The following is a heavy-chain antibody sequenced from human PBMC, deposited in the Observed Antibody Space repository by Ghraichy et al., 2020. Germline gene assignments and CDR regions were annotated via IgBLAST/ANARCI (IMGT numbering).Heavy chain of an antibody. D-gene: IGHD5-18*01. Sequence: GESLNISCAASGFTFSSYSLTWVRQAPGKGLEWVSSIIRSSSYVYYADSVKGRFTISRDNAKNSLYLQMNTLRAEDTAVYYCARDDGYHYGFDYWGQGTLVTVSS. CDR1: GFTFSSYS. V-gene: IGHV3-21*01. CDR3: ARDDGYHYGFDY. CDR2: IIRSSSYV. J-gene: IGHJ4*02.